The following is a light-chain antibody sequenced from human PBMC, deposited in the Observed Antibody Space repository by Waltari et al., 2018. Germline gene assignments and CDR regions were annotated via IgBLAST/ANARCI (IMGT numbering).Light chain of an antibody. V-gene: IGKV4-1*01. CDR2: WAS. CDR1: QSVFYSSNNKYY. J-gene: IGKJ2*01. CDR3: QQYYSTPYT. Sequence: DLVLTPSTDSLAVSLGERPTNKSQSSQSVFYSSNNKYYLPCYQQKQGQPPKLLIYWASTRESGVPDRFSGSGSGTDFTLTISSLQAEDVAVYYCQQYYSTPYTFGQGTKLEIK.